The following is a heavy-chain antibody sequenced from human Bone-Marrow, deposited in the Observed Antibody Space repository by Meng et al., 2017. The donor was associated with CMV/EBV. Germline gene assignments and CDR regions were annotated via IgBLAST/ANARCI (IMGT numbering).Heavy chain of an antibody. CDR1: GGSISSYY. CDR2: IYYSGST. V-gene: IGHV4-59*01. Sequence: ESLKISCTVSGGSISSYYWSWIRQPPGKGLEWIGYIYYSGSTNYNPSLKSRVTISVDTSKNQFSLKLSSVTAADTAVYYCARGNVLRFFSPAPDAFDIWGQGTMVTVSS. CDR3: ARGNVLRFFSPAPDAFDI. J-gene: IGHJ3*02. D-gene: IGHD3-3*01.